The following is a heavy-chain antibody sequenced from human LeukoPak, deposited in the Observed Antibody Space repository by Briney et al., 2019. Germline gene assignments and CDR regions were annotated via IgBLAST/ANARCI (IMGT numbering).Heavy chain of an antibody. D-gene: IGHD5-18*01. CDR3: AKEARGYSYGYNGADY. J-gene: IGHJ4*02. Sequence: GGSLRLSCAASGFTFSSYGMNWVRQAPGKGLEWVAFIRYDGSNKYYADSVKGRFTISRDSSKNTLYLQMNSLRAEDTAVYYCAKEARGYSYGYNGADYWGQGTLVTVSS. CDR2: IRYDGSNK. CDR1: GFTFSSYG. V-gene: IGHV3-30*02.